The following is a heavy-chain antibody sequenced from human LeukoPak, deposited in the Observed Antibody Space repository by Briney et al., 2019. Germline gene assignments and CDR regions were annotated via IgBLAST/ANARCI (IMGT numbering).Heavy chain of an antibody. V-gene: IGHV4-39*07. D-gene: IGHD1-26*01. J-gene: IGHJ4*02. Sequence: SETLSLTCTVSGGSISSSSYYWGWIRQPPGKGLEWIGSIYYSGSTYYNPSLKSRVTISVDTSKNQFSLKLSSVTAADTAVYYCARDGGYSGSFLDYWGQGTLVTVSS. CDR1: GGSISSSSYY. CDR3: ARDGGYSGSFLDY. CDR2: IYYSGST.